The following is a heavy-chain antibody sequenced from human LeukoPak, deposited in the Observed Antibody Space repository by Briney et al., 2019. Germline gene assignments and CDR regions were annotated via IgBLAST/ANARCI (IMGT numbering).Heavy chain of an antibody. CDR1: GFTFSSYG. CDR3: AKAESFGGATWDY. J-gene: IGHJ4*02. V-gene: IGHV3-30*02. D-gene: IGHD1-26*01. Sequence: PGRSLRLSCAASGFTFSSYGMHWVRQAPGKGLEWVAFIRYDGSNKYYADSVKGRFTISRDNSKNTLYLQMNSLRAEDTAVYYCAKAESFGGATWDYWGQGTLVTVSS. CDR2: IRYDGSNK.